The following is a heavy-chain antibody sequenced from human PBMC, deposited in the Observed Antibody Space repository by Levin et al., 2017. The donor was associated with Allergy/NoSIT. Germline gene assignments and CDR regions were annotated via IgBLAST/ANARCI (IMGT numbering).Heavy chain of an antibody. CDR2: IFPGDSDT. CDR3: ARQNVPPAGTFFTDYYYYYMDG. D-gene: IGHD6-13*01. Sequence: GESLKISCKGSGYSFTSFWIAWVRQMPGKGLEWMGIIFPGDSDTRYSPSFQGQVSISADKSINTAYLQWSSLKASDTATYYCARQNVPPAGTFFTDYYYYYMDGWGKGTTVTVSS. J-gene: IGHJ6*03. V-gene: IGHV5-51*01. CDR1: GYSFTSFW.